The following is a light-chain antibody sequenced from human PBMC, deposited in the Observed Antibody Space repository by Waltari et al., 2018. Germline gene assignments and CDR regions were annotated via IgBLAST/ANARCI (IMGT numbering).Light chain of an antibody. CDR2: WAS. J-gene: IGKJ2*01. V-gene: IGKV4-1*01. CDR3: QQHYSSPYT. CDR1: QNILYSSNSKNY. Sequence: DILMTVSPDLMAVLLRGRGPCECTSSQNILYSSNSKNYLAWYQQKPGQPPKLLIYWASSRETGVPDRFSGSGSGTDFTLTISSLQAEDVAVYYCQQHYSSPYTFGQGTKLEI.